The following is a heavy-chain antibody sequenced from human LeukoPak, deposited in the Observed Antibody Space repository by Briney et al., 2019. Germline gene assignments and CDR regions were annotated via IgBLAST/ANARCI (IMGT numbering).Heavy chain of an antibody. D-gene: IGHD5-18*01. CDR1: GYTFTGYY. V-gene: IGHV1-2*02. Sequence: ASVKVSCKASGYTFTGYYMHWVRQAPGQGLEWMGWINPNSGGTNYAQKFQGRVTMTGDTSISTAYMEPSRLRSDDTAVYYCARDLVDTAMIANWFDHWGQGTLVTVSS. CDR3: ARDLVDTAMIANWFDH. J-gene: IGHJ5*02. CDR2: INPNSGGT.